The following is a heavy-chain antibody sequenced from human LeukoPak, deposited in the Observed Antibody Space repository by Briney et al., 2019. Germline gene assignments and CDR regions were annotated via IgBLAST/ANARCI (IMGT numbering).Heavy chain of an antibody. D-gene: IGHD6-13*01. CDR1: GYTFTSYY. V-gene: IGHV1-46*01. Sequence: ASVKVSCKASGYTFTSYYMHWVRQAPGQGLEWMGIINPSGGSTSYTQKFQGRVTMTRDMSTTTVYMELSSLRSEDTAVYYCARDRGYSSSWGYNWFDPWGQGTLVTVSS. J-gene: IGHJ5*02. CDR2: INPSGGST. CDR3: ARDRGYSSSWGYNWFDP.